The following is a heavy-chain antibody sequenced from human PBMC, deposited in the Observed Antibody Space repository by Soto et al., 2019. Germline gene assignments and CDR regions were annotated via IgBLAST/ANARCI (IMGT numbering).Heavy chain of an antibody. CDR2: IGTAGDP. J-gene: IGHJ3*02. CDR3: ATLLATSDAFDI. V-gene: IGHV3-13*05. Sequence: GSLRLACSASGFTFSSYDMHWVRQATGKGLEWVSAIGTAGDPYYPGSVKGRFTISRENAKNSLYLQMNSLRAGDTAVYYCATLLATSDAFDIWGQGTMVTVSS. CDR1: GFTFSSYD. D-gene: IGHD3-3*02.